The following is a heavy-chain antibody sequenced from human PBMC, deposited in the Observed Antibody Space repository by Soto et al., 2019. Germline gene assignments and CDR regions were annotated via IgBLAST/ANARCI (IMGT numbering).Heavy chain of an antibody. J-gene: IGHJ4*02. Sequence: PSETLSLTCAVYGGSFSGYYWSWIRQPPGKGLEWIGEINHSGSTNYNPSLKSRVTISVDTSKNQFSLKLSSVTAADTAVYYCARAPAGAFGSGSYNIDYWGQGTLVTVSS. V-gene: IGHV4-34*01. CDR1: GGSFSGYY. CDR3: ARAPAGAFGSGSYNIDY. D-gene: IGHD3-10*01. CDR2: INHSGST.